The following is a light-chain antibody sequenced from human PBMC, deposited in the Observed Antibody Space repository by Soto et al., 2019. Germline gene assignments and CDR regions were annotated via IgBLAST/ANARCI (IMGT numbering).Light chain of an antibody. Sequence: QSALTQPASVSGSPGQSITISCTGTSSDVGAYNYVSWYQQHPGKAPKLMIYEVTYRPSGVSDRFSGSKSANTASLTISGLQAGDEADYYCSSYTSSSTYVFGTGTKLTVL. CDR2: EVT. V-gene: IGLV2-14*03. CDR1: SSDVGAYNY. J-gene: IGLJ1*01. CDR3: SSYTSSSTYV.